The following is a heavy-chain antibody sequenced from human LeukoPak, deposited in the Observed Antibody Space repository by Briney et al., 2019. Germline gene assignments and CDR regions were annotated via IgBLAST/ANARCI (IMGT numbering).Heavy chain of an antibody. V-gene: IGHV3-23*01. D-gene: IGHD6-13*01. CDR3: AKGAGYSSSLGWFDP. CDR1: GLTFSSYA. J-gene: IGHJ5*02. CDR2: ISGSGGST. Sequence: GGSLRLSCAASGLTFSSYAMSWVRQAPGKGLEWVSAISGSGGSTYYADSVKGRFTISRDNSKNTLYLQMNSLRAEDTAVYYCAKGAGYSSSLGWFDPWGQGTLVTVSS.